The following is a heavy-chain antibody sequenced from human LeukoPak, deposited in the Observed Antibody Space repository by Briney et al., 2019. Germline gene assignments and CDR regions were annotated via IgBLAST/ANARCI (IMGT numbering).Heavy chain of an antibody. D-gene: IGHD3-3*01. V-gene: IGHV1-69*01. CDR1: GGTFSSYA. Sequence: GSSVKVSCKASGGTFSSYAISWVRQAPGQGPEWMGGIIPIFGTANYAQKFQGRVTITADESTSTAYMELSSLRSEDTAVYYCASSLSYYDFWSGHRKNYYYYGMDVWGQGTTVTVSS. CDR2: IIPIFGTA. J-gene: IGHJ6*02. CDR3: ASSLSYYDFWSGHRKNYYYYGMDV.